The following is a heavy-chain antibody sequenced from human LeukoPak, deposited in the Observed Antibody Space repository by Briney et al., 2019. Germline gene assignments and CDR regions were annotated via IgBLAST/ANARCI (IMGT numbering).Heavy chain of an antibody. V-gene: IGHV4-61*08. Sequence: SETLSLTCTVSGGSISSGGYYWSRIRQPPGKGLEWIGYIYYSGSTNYNPSLKSRVTISVDTSKNQFSLKLSSVTAADTAVYYCARGAYGDPTSFDYWGQGTLVTVSS. J-gene: IGHJ4*02. CDR3: ARGAYGDPTSFDY. CDR2: IYYSGST. CDR1: GGSISSGGYY. D-gene: IGHD4-17*01.